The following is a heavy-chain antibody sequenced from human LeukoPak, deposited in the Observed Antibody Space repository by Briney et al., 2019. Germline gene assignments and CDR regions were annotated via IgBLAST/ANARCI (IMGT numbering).Heavy chain of an antibody. Sequence: GESLKISCKGSGYSFTSYWIVWVRQMPAKGLEWMGIIYPGDSDTRYIPSCQGQVTISADKSISTDYLQWSSLKASDTAMYYCARASSRRWLQLDYWGQGTLVTVSS. D-gene: IGHD5-24*01. CDR1: GYSFTSYW. CDR3: ARASSRRWLQLDY. V-gene: IGHV5-51*01. J-gene: IGHJ4*02. CDR2: IYPGDSDT.